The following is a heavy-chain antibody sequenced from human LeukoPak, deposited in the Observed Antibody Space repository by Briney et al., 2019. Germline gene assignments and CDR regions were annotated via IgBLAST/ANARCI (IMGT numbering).Heavy chain of an antibody. V-gene: IGHV1-3*01. CDR2: INAGNGNT. CDR1: GYTFTSYA. J-gene: IGHJ4*02. D-gene: IGHD3-22*01. Sequence: GASVKVSCKASGYTFTSYAMHWVRQAPGQRLEWMGWINAGNGNTKYSQKFQGRVTITRDTSASTAYMELSSLRSEDTAVYYCARDRLRGYHDSSDAYWGQGTLVTVSS. CDR3: ARDRLRGYHDSSDAY.